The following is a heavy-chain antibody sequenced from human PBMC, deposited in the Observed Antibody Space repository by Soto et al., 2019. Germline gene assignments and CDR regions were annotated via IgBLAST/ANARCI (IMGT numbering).Heavy chain of an antibody. V-gene: IGHV4-34*01. D-gene: IGHD5-12*01. J-gene: IGHJ6*02. CDR1: GGSFSGYY. Sequence: QVQLQQWGAGLLKPSETLSLTCAVYGGSFSGYYWSWIRQPPGKGLEWIGEINHSGSTNYNPSLKSRLTISVDTSKNQFSLKLSSVTAADTAVYYCARGLRGEYYYYGMDVWGQGTTVTVSS. CDR2: INHSGST. CDR3: ARGLRGEYYYYGMDV.